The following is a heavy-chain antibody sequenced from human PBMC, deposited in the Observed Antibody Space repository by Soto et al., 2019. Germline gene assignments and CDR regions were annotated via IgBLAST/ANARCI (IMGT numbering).Heavy chain of an antibody. V-gene: IGHV3-30-3*01. CDR1: GFTFSSYA. J-gene: IGHJ6*02. CDR3: ARDEVAVHRTGMDV. D-gene: IGHD6-19*01. Sequence: VQLVESGGGVVQPGRSLRLSCAASGFTFSSYAMHWVRQAPGKGLEWVAVISYDGINKYYADSVKGRFTISRDNSKNTLYLQMNSLRAEDTAVFYCARDEVAVHRTGMDVWGQGTTVTVSS. CDR2: ISYDGINK.